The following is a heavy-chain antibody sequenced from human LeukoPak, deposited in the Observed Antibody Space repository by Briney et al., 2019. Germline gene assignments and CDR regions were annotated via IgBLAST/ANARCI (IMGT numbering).Heavy chain of an antibody. J-gene: IGHJ4*02. V-gene: IGHV5-51*01. CDR1: GYSFTSYW. Sequence: GEPLKISCKGSGYSFTSYWIGWVRQMPGKGLEWMGIIYPGDSDTRYSPSFQGQVTISAGKSISTAYLQWSSLKASDTAMYYCARSNELLWFGELLGYFDYWGQGTLVTVSS. CDR2: IYPGDSDT. CDR3: ARSNELLWFGELLGYFDY. D-gene: IGHD3-10*01.